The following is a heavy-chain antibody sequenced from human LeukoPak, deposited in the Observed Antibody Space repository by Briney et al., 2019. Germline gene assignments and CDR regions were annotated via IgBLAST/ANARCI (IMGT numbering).Heavy chain of an antibody. J-gene: IGHJ6*03. Sequence: PGGSLRLSCAASGFTFSSYWMSWVRQAPGKGLEWVANIKQDGSEKYYVDSVKGRFTLSRDNAENSLYPQMNSMRAEDTAVYYCEAGYNYYYYYMDVWGKGTTVTVSS. CDR2: IKQDGSEK. CDR1: GFTFSSYW. CDR3: EAGYNYYYYYMDV. V-gene: IGHV3-7*01. D-gene: IGHD5-24*01.